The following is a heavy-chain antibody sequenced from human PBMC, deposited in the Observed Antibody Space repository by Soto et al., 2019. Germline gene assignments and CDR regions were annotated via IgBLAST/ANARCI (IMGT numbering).Heavy chain of an antibody. CDR2: ISGTSDYI. CDR3: ARCSRYGGNTFDAFDV. CDR1: GFTFSSSS. Sequence: GSLRLSCATSGFTFSSSSMNWVRQAPGKRLEWVSSISGTSDYIDYADAVKGRFTISRDNAKNSLYLQMNSLRAEDTAVYYCARCSRYGGNTFDAFDVWGQGTMVIVSS. J-gene: IGHJ3*01. V-gene: IGHV3-21*04. D-gene: IGHD4-17*01.